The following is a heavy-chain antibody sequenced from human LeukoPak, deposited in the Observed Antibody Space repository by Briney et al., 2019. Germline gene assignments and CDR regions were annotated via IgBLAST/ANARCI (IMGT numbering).Heavy chain of an antibody. J-gene: IGHJ4*02. CDR3: ARSPISYYYDSSGYYFNLFDY. CDR1: GYTFTSYG. D-gene: IGHD3-22*01. CDR2: ISAYNGNT. Sequence: PMASVKVSCKASGYTFTSYGISWVRQAPGQGLEWMGWISAYNGNTNYAQKLQGRVTMTTDTSTSTAYMELRSLRSDDTAVYYCARSPISYYYDSSGYYFNLFDYWGREPWSPSPQ. V-gene: IGHV1-18*01.